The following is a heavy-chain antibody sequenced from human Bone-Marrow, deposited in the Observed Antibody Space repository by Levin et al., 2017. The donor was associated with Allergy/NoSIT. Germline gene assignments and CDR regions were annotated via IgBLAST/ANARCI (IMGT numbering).Heavy chain of an antibody. J-gene: IGHJ3*02. Sequence: PSETLSLTCTVSGGSISNGDDYWSWIRQPPGKGLEWIGYIYYTGNTYYNPSLKSRVTISADTSKNQFSLKLSSVTAADTAVYYCARERCDSDAFDIWGQGTMVTVSS. V-gene: IGHV4-30-4*01. D-gene: IGHD2-21*02. CDR3: ARERCDSDAFDI. CDR1: GGSISNGDDY. CDR2: IYYTGNT.